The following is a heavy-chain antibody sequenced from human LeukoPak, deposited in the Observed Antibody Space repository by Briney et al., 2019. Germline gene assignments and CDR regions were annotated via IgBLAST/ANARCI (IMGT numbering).Heavy chain of an antibody. V-gene: IGHV3-48*01. J-gene: IGHJ4*02. D-gene: IGHD3-16*01. CDR3: TIRLDY. Sequence: PGGSLRLSCVISDSAFSNYTMSWVRLPPGRGLEWVSSISSLTNDTYYADSLKGRLTISRDTAKNSLYLHMNRLRPEDTAIYYCTIRLDYWGLGVQVTVSS. CDR2: ISSLTNDT. CDR1: DSAFSNYT.